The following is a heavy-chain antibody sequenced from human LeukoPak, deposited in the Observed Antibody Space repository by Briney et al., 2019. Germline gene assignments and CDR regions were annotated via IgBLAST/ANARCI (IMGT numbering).Heavy chain of an antibody. CDR2: ISGSGGST. CDR1: GFHLYRQA. D-gene: IGHD2-2*01. V-gene: IGHV3-23*01. Sequence: GGALRLLCSAPGFHLYRQAIGWVRQAPGKGPGGVSAISGSGGSTYYADSVKGRFTISRDNSKNTLYLQMNSLRAEDTAVYYCAKSDCSSTSCQTVDYWGQGTLVTVSS. J-gene: IGHJ4*02. CDR3: AKSDCSSTSCQTVDY.